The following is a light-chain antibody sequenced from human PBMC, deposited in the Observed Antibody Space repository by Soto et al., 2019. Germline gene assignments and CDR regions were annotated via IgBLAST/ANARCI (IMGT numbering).Light chain of an antibody. Sequence: DIQLTQSPSSLSASVGDTVTITCRASQTVSRYLNWYQQKSGTAPKLLIYAASTLHTGVPSRFSGRGSGTDFTLTINNLQREDFADCFCQQTYSNLWTFGQGTKVDIK. CDR2: AAS. J-gene: IGKJ1*01. V-gene: IGKV1-39*01. CDR1: QTVSRY. CDR3: QQTYSNLWT.